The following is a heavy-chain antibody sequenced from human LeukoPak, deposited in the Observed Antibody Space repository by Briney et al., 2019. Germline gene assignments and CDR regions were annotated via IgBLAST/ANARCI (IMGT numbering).Heavy chain of an antibody. CDR3: ARADYFLKWSHRPHDAFDI. Sequence: ASVKVSCKASGYTFTSYGISWVRQAPGQGLEWMGWISAYNGNTNYAQKLQGRVTMTTDTSTSTAYMELRSLRSDDTAVYYCARADYFLKWSHRPHDAFDIWGQGTMVTVSS. J-gene: IGHJ3*02. CDR2: ISAYNGNT. CDR1: GYTFTSYG. D-gene: IGHD3-3*01. V-gene: IGHV1-18*01.